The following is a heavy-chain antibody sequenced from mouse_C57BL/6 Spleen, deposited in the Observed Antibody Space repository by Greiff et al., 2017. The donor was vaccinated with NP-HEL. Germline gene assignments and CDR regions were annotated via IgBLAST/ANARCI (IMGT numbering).Heavy chain of an antibody. CDR2: ISSGSSTI. J-gene: IGHJ3*01. Sequence: EVKLVESGGGLVKPGGSLKLSCAASGFTFSDSGMHWVRQAPEKGLEWVAYISSGSSTIYYADTVKGRFTISRDNAKNTLFLQMTSLRSEDTAMYYCARNWDVWFAYWGQGTLVTVSA. D-gene: IGHD4-1*01. V-gene: IGHV5-17*01. CDR1: GFTFSDSG. CDR3: ARNWDVWFAY.